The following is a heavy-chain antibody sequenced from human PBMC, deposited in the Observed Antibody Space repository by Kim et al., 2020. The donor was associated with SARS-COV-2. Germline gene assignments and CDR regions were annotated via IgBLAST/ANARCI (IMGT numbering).Heavy chain of an antibody. V-gene: IGHV5-51*01. CDR1: GYSFTSYW. CDR2: IYPGDSDT. D-gene: IGHD3-10*01. CDR3: ARRDTMVRGVTHWFDP. Sequence: GESLKISCKGSGYSFTSYWIGWVRQMPGKGLEWMGIIYPGDSDTRYSPSFQGQVTISADKSISTAYLQWSSLKASDTAMYYCARRDTMVRGVTHWFDPWGQGTLVTVSS. J-gene: IGHJ5*02.